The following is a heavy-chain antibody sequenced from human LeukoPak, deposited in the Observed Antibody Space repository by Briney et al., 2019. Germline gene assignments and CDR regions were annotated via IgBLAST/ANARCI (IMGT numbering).Heavy chain of an antibody. CDR1: GFIFNNYA. CDR2: ISWNSGSI. Sequence: GGSLRLSCAGSGFIFNNYAMHWVRQAPGKGLEWVSGISWNSGSIGYADSVKGRFTISRDNAKNSLYLQMNSLRTEDTALYHCAKGLEYSSSRGAFDIWGQGTMVTVSS. V-gene: IGHV3-9*01. D-gene: IGHD6-6*01. J-gene: IGHJ3*02. CDR3: AKGLEYSSSRGAFDI.